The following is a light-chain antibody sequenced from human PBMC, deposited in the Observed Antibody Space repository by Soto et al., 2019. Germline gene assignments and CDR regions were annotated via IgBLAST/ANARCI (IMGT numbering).Light chain of an antibody. CDR1: QDISNW. Sequence: DIQMTQSPSTLSASVGDRVTITCRASQDISNWLAWYQQKPGKAPKLLIYDASILESGVPSRFSGSGSGTDFTLTISSLQSDDIATYYCQHYNSYSPMFTFGQGTKLEI. CDR3: QHYNSYSPMFT. V-gene: IGKV1-5*01. CDR2: DAS. J-gene: IGKJ2*01.